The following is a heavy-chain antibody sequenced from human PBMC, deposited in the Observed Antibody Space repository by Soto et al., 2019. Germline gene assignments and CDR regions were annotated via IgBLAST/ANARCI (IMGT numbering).Heavy chain of an antibody. CDR1: GFTFSSYE. J-gene: IGHJ4*02. CDR2: ISSSGSTI. CDR3: ARGAYYYDSSGYYPIMSYYFDY. V-gene: IGHV3-48*03. D-gene: IGHD3-22*01. Sequence: LRLSCAASGFTFSSYEMNWVRQAPGKGLEWVSYISSSGSTIYYADSVKGRFTISRDNAKNSLYLQMNSLRAEDTAVYYCARGAYYYDSSGYYPIMSYYFDYWGQGTLVTVSS.